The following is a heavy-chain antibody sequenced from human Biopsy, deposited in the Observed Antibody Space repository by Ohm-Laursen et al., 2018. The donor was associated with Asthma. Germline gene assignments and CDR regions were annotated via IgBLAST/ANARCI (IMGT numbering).Heavy chain of an antibody. Sequence: GASEKAACKAYGYTFINYAIHWVRQAPGHRLEWMGLINVGNGNTKYSQKFQGRVTISRDTSASTVYMDLSSLRSEDTAVYYCARTYYDFLTGQVNDAFAMWGQGTMVTVSS. D-gene: IGHD3-9*01. CDR2: INVGNGNT. CDR1: GYTFINYA. J-gene: IGHJ3*02. V-gene: IGHV1-3*01. CDR3: ARTYYDFLTGQVNDAFAM.